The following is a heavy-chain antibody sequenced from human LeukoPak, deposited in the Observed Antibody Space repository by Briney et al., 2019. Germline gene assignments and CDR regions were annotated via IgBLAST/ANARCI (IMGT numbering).Heavy chain of an antibody. CDR1: GYTSTSYG. Sequence: ASVKVSCKASGYTSTSYGISWVRQAPGQGLEWMGWINPNSGGTNYAQNFQGRVTMARDTSISTAYMELSSLRSDDTAIYYCARTGDFDYWGQGTLVTVSS. J-gene: IGHJ4*02. D-gene: IGHD7-27*01. CDR2: INPNSGGT. CDR3: ARTGDFDY. V-gene: IGHV1-2*02.